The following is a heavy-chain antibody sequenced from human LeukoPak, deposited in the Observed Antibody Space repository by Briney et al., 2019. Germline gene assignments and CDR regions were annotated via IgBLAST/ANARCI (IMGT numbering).Heavy chain of an antibody. J-gene: IGHJ4*02. CDR1: GYTFTSYY. CDR3: AREEQQLAFDY. Sequence: ASVKVSCKASGYTFTSYYMHWVRQAPGQGLEWMGIINPSGGSTSYAQKFQGRVTMTRDMSTSTVYMELSSLRSEDTAVYYCAREEQQLAFDYWGQGTLVTVSS. CDR2: INPSGGST. V-gene: IGHV1-46*01. D-gene: IGHD6-13*01.